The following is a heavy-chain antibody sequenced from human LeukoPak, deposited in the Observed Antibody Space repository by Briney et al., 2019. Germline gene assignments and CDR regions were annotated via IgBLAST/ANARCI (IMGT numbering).Heavy chain of an antibody. Sequence: SETLSLTCTVSAGSITSSTYYWGWIRQPPGKGLEWSGSIDYSLSTYYNSSLKSRVAMSVDTYKNQFSLKLSSVTAADTAVYYCARDLAAAGYFDYWGQGTLVTVSS. V-gene: IGHV4-39*07. CDR3: ARDLAAAGYFDY. CDR2: IDYSLST. D-gene: IGHD6-13*01. CDR1: AGSITSSTYY. J-gene: IGHJ4*02.